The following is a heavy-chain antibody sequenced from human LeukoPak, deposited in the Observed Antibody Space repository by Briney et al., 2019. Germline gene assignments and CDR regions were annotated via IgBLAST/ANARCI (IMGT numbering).Heavy chain of an antibody. D-gene: IGHD2-2*01. CDR3: ARDSSYRTDNWFDP. Sequence: PGRSLRLSCAASGFTFSNYAMHWVRQAPGKGLEWVAVISYDGSNKYYADSVKGRFTISRDNSKNTLYLQMNSLRAEDTAVYYCARDSSYRTDNWFDPWGQGTLVTVSS. CDR1: GFTFSNYA. V-gene: IGHV3-30-3*01. CDR2: ISYDGSNK. J-gene: IGHJ5*02.